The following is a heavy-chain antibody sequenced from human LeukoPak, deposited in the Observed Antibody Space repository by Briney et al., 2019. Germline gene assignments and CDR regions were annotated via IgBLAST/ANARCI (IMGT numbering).Heavy chain of an antibody. J-gene: IGHJ6*03. V-gene: IGHV3-21*01. CDR2: ISSSSSYI. Sequence: GGSLRLSCAASGFTLSGYSMNWVRQAPGKGLEWVSSISSSSSYIYYADSVKGRCTISRDNAKKLLYLQMNSLRAEDTAVYYCARSELGYDYYYMDVWGKGTTVTVSS. CDR1: GFTLSGYS. D-gene: IGHD2/OR15-2a*01. CDR3: ARSELGYDYYYMDV.